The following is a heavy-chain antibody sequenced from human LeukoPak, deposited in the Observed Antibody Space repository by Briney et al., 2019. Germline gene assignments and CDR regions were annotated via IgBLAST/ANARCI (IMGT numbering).Heavy chain of an antibody. Sequence: GESLKISCKGSGYRIISYWIAWVRQMPGKGLEWMGNIYLGDSGTTYSPSFQGHVTISADKSISTAYLHWSSLKASDTAIYYCARPTSQTTVTSGDDDAFHIWGRGAMVTVSS. J-gene: IGHJ3*02. V-gene: IGHV5-51*01. CDR3: ARPTSQTTVTSGDDDAFHI. CDR1: GYRIISYW. CDR2: IYLGDSGT. D-gene: IGHD4-17*01.